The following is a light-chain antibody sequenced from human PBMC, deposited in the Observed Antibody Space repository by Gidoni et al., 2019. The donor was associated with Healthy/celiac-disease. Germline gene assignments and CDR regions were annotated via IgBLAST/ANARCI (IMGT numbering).Light chain of an antibody. V-gene: IGKV2-28*01. CDR3: MQALRTPYT. Sequence: DNAMTQSPLSLPVTPGEPASTSCRASQSLLHSIDSTYLDWYLQKPGQSPQLLIYLGSNRASGVPDRFSGSGSGTDFTLKISRVEAEDVGVYYCMQALRTPYTFGQGTKLEIK. J-gene: IGKJ2*01. CDR1: QSLLHSIDSTY. CDR2: LGS.